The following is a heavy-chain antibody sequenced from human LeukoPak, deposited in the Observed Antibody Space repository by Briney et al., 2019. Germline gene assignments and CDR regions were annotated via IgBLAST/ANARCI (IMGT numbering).Heavy chain of an antibody. V-gene: IGHV3-30-3*01. D-gene: IGHD2-15*01. CDR3: AVYCSGGSCRDY. Sequence: GGSLRLSCAASGFTFSSYAMHWFRRAPGKGLEWVAVISYDGSNKYYADSVKGRFTISRDNSKNTLYLQMNSLRAEDTAVYYCAVYCSGGSCRDYWGQGTLVTVSS. CDR2: ISYDGSNK. J-gene: IGHJ4*02. CDR1: GFTFSSYA.